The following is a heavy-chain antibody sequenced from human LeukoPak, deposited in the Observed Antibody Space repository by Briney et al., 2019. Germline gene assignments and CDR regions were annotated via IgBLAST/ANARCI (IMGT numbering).Heavy chain of an antibody. CDR2: ISGSGGST. CDR3: AKDKTHDFWSGAFFDY. J-gene: IGHJ4*02. Sequence: GGSLRLSCAASGFTFSSYAMSWVRQAPGKGLEWVSAISGSGGSTYYADSVKGRFTISRDNSKKTLYLQMNSLRAEGMAVYYCAKDKTHDFWSGAFFDYWGQGTLVTVSS. CDR1: GFTFSSYA. V-gene: IGHV3-23*01. D-gene: IGHD3-3*01.